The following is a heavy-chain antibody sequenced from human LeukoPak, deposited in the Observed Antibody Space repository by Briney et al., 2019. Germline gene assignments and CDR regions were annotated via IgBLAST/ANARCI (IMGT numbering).Heavy chain of an antibody. CDR2: ISSNGGST. Sequence: PGGSLRLSCAASGFTFSSYAMHWVRQAPGKGLEYVSAISSNGGSTYYANSVKGRFTISRDNSKNTLYLQMGSLRAEDMAVYYCARDRYNWNDSYFDYWGQGTLVTVSS. J-gene: IGHJ4*02. CDR1: GFTFSSYA. V-gene: IGHV3-64*01. D-gene: IGHD1-1*01. CDR3: ARDRYNWNDSYFDY.